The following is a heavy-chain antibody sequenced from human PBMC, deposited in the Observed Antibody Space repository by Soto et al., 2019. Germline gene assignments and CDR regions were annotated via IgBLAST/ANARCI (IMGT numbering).Heavy chain of an antibody. Sequence: SETLSLTCAVYGGSFSGYYWSWIRQPPGKGLEWIGEINHSGSTNYNPSLKSRVTISVDTSKNQFSLKLSSVTAADTAVYYCARGITPSPGGEMDVWGEGTTVTVYS. CDR2: INHSGST. J-gene: IGHJ6*02. D-gene: IGHD3-16*01. CDR3: ARGITPSPGGEMDV. CDR1: GGSFSGYY. V-gene: IGHV4-34*01.